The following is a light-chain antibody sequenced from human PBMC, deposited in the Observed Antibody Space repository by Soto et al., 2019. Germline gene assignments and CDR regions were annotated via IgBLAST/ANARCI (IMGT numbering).Light chain of an antibody. Sequence: DIQMTQSPSTLSASVGDRVTITCRASQSISSWLAWYQQKPGKAPKLLIYDASSLESGVPSRFRGSGSGTDFTLTISSLQPEDSATYYCQQTYSRVRTFGQGTKVDIK. J-gene: IGKJ1*01. V-gene: IGKV1-5*01. CDR3: QQTYSRVRT. CDR1: QSISSW. CDR2: DAS.